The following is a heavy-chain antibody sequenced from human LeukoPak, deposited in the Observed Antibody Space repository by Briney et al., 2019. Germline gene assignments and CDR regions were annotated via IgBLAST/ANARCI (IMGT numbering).Heavy chain of an antibody. J-gene: IGHJ3*02. CDR2: LSYDGSNK. CDR1: GFTFSSYA. CDR3: ARDRADEGDAFDI. Sequence: PGGSLRLSCAASGFTFSSYAMHWVRQAPGKGLEWVAVLSYDGSNKYYADSVKGRFTISRDNSKNTLYLQMNSLRAEDTAVYYCARDRADEGDAFDIWGQGTMVTVSS. V-gene: IGHV3-30-3*01.